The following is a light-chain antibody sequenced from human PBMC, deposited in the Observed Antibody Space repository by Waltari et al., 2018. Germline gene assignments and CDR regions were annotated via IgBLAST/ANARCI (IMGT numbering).Light chain of an antibody. CDR3: QRYNNWWT. CDR1: QSISSW. Sequence: SPSTLSASVGDRVTITCRASQSISSWLAWYQQKPGKAPKLLIYGASSLESGVPSRFSGSGSGTEFTLTISSLQPDDFATYYCQRYNNWWTFGQGTKVEIK. V-gene: IGKV1-5*03. CDR2: GAS. J-gene: IGKJ1*01.